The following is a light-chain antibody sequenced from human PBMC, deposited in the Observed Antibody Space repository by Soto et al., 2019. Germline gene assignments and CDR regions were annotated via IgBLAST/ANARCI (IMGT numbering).Light chain of an antibody. V-gene: IGLV2-14*01. Sequence: QSVLTQPASVSGSPGQSITTSCTGTSSDVGGYNYVSWYQQHPGKAPKLMIYEVSNRPSGVSNRFSGSKSGNTASLTISGLQAEDEADYYCSPYTSSSTPFVFGTGTKVTVL. CDR3: SPYTSSSTPFV. CDR1: SSDVGGYNY. CDR2: EVS. J-gene: IGLJ1*01.